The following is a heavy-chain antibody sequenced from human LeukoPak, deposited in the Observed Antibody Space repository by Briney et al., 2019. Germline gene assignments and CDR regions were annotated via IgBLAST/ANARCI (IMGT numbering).Heavy chain of an antibody. Sequence: PGGSLRLSCAASGFTFSSYSMNWVRQAPGKGLEWVSYISGSSNSIHYADSVKGRFTISRDNAKNSLYLQMNSLRAEDTAVYYCARDRSSSWYVGYGMDVWGQGTTVTVSS. CDR1: GFTFSSYS. CDR2: ISGSSNSI. CDR3: ARDRSSSWYVGYGMDV. D-gene: IGHD6-13*01. V-gene: IGHV3-48*01. J-gene: IGHJ6*02.